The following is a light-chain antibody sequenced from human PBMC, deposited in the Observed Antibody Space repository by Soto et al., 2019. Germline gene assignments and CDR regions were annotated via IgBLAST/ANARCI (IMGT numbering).Light chain of an antibody. CDR1: QSISSY. V-gene: IGKV1-39*01. CDR2: AAS. CDR3: QQSYSTPLFT. J-gene: IGKJ3*01. Sequence: DIQMPQCPSSLSASVGDRVTITCRASQSISSYLNWYQQKPGKAPKLLIYAASSLQSGVPSRFSGSGSGTDFTLTISSLQPEDFATYYCQQSYSTPLFTFGPGTKVDIK.